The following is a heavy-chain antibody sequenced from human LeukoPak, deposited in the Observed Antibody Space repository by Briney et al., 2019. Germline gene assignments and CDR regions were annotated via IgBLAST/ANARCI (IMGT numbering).Heavy chain of an antibody. Sequence: GESLKISCKGSGYSFTSYWISWVRQMPGKGLEWKGRIDPSDSYTNYSPSFQGHVTISADKSISTAYLQWSSLKASDTAMYYCARPIGYCSGGSCYSGAFDIWGQGTMVTVSS. D-gene: IGHD2-15*01. CDR1: GYSFTSYW. CDR2: IDPSDSYT. V-gene: IGHV5-10-1*01. J-gene: IGHJ3*02. CDR3: ARPIGYCSGGSCYSGAFDI.